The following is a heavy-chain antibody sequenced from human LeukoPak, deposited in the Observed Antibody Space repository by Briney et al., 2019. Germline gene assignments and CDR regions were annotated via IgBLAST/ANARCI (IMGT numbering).Heavy chain of an antibody. V-gene: IGHV3-53*01. D-gene: IGHD3-10*01. CDR1: GFTVSSNY. CDR3: AREKGRGVISPYFDY. CDR2: IYSDGST. J-gene: IGHJ4*02. Sequence: GSLRLSCAASGFTVSSNYMSWVRQAPGKGLEWVSVIYSDGSTYYEDSVKGRFTISRDNSKNTLSLQMNSLRAEDTAVYYCAREKGRGVISPYFDYWGQGTLVTVSS.